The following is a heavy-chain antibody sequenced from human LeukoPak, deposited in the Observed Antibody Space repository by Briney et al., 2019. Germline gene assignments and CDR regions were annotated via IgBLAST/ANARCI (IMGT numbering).Heavy chain of an antibody. Sequence: GSLRLSCAASGFTFSDYYMSWIRQAPGKGLEWVSYISSSGSTIYYADSVKGRFTISRDNAKNSLYLQMNSLRAEDTAVYYCARVVVVPAAIPSYWGQGTLVTVSS. CDR3: ARVVVVPAAIPSY. CDR2: ISSSGSTI. J-gene: IGHJ4*02. V-gene: IGHV3-11*04. D-gene: IGHD2-2*02. CDR1: GFTFSDYY.